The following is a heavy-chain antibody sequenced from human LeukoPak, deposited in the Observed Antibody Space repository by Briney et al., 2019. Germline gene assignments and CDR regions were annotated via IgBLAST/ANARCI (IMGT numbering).Heavy chain of an antibody. CDR1: GFTFSSYG. V-gene: IGHV3-33*01. J-gene: IGHJ4*02. CDR3: ARDRYSSGWATFDY. Sequence: GGSLRLSCAASGFTFSSYGMHWVRQAPGRGLEWVAVIWYDGSNKYYADSVKGRFTISRDNSKNTLYLQMNSLRAEDTAVYYCARDRYSSGWATFDYWGQGTLVTVSS. D-gene: IGHD6-19*01. CDR2: IWYDGSNK.